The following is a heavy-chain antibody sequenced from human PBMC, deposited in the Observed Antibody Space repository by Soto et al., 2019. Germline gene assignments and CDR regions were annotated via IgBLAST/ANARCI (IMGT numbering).Heavy chain of an antibody. J-gene: IGHJ4*02. CDR1: GFTFSSYA. CDR2: ISYDGSNK. D-gene: IGHD3-22*01. V-gene: IGHV3-30-3*01. CDR3: AGTSSGYYSGIDY. Sequence: LILSCAASGFTFSSYAMHWVRQAPGKGLEWVAVISYDGSNKYYADSVKGRFTISRDNSKNTLYLQMNSLRAEDTAVYYCAGTSSGYYSGIDYWGQGTLVTVSS.